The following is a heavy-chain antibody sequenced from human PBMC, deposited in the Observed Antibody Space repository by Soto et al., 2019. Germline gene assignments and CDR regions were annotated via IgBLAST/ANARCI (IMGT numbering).Heavy chain of an antibody. CDR1: GYSFTSYW. Sequence: GESLKISCKGSGYSFTSYWIGWVRQMPGKGLEWMGIIYPGDSDTRYSPSFQGQVTISADKSISTAYLQWSSLKASDAAMYYCASQAYYDFWSGYDTYYYGMDVWGQGTTVTVSS. CDR3: ASQAYYDFWSGYDTYYYGMDV. V-gene: IGHV5-51*01. D-gene: IGHD3-3*01. J-gene: IGHJ6*02. CDR2: IYPGDSDT.